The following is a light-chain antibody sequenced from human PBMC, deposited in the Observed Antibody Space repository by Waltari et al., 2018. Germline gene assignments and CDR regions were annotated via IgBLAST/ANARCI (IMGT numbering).Light chain of an antibody. V-gene: IGKV3-15*01. Sequence: EIVMTQSPATLSVSPGERATLSCRASQSVSRNLAWYQQKPGQAPRLLIYGASTRATGVPAKFSGSGSGPEYTLTISSLKSEDFAVYYCQHHNNWPPRWTFGQGTKVEIK. CDR1: QSVSRN. J-gene: IGKJ1*01. CDR2: GAS. CDR3: QHHNNWPPRWT.